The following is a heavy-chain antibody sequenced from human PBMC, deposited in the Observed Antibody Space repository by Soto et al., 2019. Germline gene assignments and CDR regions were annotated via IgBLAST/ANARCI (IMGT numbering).Heavy chain of an antibody. CDR2: INAGNGNT. V-gene: IGHV1-3*01. Sequence: ASVKVSCKASGYTFTSYAMHWVRQAPGQRLEWMGWINAGNGNTKYSQKFQGRVTITRDTSASTAYMELSSLRSEDTAVYYCARDSIAAAGIFPPFDPWGQGTMVTVYS. D-gene: IGHD6-13*01. J-gene: IGHJ5*02. CDR1: GYTFTSYA. CDR3: ARDSIAAAGIFPPFDP.